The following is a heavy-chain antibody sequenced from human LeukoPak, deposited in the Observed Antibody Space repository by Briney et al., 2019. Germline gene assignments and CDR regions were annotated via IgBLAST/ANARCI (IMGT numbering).Heavy chain of an antibody. CDR3: SRGSGWLSVY. Sequence: GGSLRLSCTASGFTFGDYLMNWFRQAPGKGLEWIGFISGGTTEYAASVKGRFTISRDDSTSIAYLQMNSLTTEDTAVYYCSRGSGWLSVYWGQGTLVTVSS. V-gene: IGHV3-49*03. D-gene: IGHD6-19*01. CDR2: ISGGTT. CDR1: GFTFGDYL. J-gene: IGHJ4*02.